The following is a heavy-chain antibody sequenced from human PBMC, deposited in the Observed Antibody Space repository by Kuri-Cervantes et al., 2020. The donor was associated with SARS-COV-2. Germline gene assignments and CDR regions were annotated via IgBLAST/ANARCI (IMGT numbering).Heavy chain of an antibody. CDR1: GFTFSSYW. V-gene: IGHV3-7*05. CDR3: AREGFQYQLLRGAYFDY. Sequence: GGSLRLSCAASGFTFSSYWISWVRQAPGKGLEWVANIKQDGSEKYYVDSVKGRFTISRDNAKNSLYLQMNSLRAEDTAVYYCAREGFQYQLLRGAYFDYWGQGTLVTVSS. J-gene: IGHJ4*02. CDR2: IKQDGSEK. D-gene: IGHD2-2*01.